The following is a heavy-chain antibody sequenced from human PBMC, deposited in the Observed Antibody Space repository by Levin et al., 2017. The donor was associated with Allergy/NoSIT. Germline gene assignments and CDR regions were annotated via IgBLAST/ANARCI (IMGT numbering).Heavy chain of an antibody. CDR1: GFTFSSYS. D-gene: IGHD2-15*01. J-gene: IGHJ6*02. Sequence: GESLKISCAASGFTFSSYSMNWVRQAPGKGLEWVSSISSSSSYIYYADSVKGRFTISRDNAKNSLDLQMNSLRAEDTDVYYCARYCSGGSCYEGNYYYGMDVWGRGTTVTVSS. CDR3: ARYCSGGSCYEGNYYYGMDV. V-gene: IGHV3-21*01. CDR2: ISSSSSYI.